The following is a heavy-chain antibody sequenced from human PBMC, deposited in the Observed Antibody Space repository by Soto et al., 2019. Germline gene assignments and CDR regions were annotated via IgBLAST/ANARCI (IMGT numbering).Heavy chain of an antibody. J-gene: IGHJ6*03. CDR2: IYSGGST. V-gene: IGHV3-66*01. CDR3: ARGPTALRDYYYYYYMDV. CDR1: GFTVSSNY. Sequence: GGSLRLSCAASGFTVSSNYMSWVRQAPGKGLEWVSVIYSGGSTYFADSVKGRFTISRDNSKNTLYLQMNSLRVEDTAVYYCARGPTALRDYYYYYYMDVWGKGTTVTVSS.